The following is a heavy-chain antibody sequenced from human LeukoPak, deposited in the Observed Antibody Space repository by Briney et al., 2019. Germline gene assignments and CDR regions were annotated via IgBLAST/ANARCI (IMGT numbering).Heavy chain of an antibody. V-gene: IGHV3-7*03. Sequence: GGSLRLSCAASGFTFSSYWMSWVRQAPGKGLEWVANIKQDGSEKYYVDSVKGRFTISRDNAKNSLYLQMNSLRAEDTAVYYCAKVKTHWYFDNWGRGTLVTASS. CDR3: AKVKTHWYFDN. D-gene: IGHD1-1*01. J-gene: IGHJ4*02. CDR2: IKQDGSEK. CDR1: GFTFSSYW.